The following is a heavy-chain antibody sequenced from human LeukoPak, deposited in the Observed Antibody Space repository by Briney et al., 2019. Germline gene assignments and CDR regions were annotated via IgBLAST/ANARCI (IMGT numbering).Heavy chain of an antibody. D-gene: IGHD2-15*01. CDR3: ARSSGYSERGYFDY. V-gene: IGHV4-59*11. J-gene: IGHJ4*02. CDR1: GGSISSHY. Sequence: SETQSLTCTVSGGSISSHYWSWIRQPPGKGLEWIGYIYYSGSTNYNPSLKSRVTISVDTSKNQFSLKLSSVTAADTAVYYCARSSGYSERGYFDYWGQGTLVTVSS. CDR2: IYYSGST.